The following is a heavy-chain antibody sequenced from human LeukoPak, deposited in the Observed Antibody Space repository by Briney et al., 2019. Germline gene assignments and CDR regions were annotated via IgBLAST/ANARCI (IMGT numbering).Heavy chain of an antibody. CDR1: GFTFSSYA. D-gene: IGHD2-15*01. Sequence: PRGSLRLSCAASGFTFSSYALSWVRQAPGKGLEWVSGISGSGGNTFYAESVKGRFTISRDNSKNTLYLQMNSLRADDTAVYYCAKVVLGGPSNYWGQGSLVTVSS. V-gene: IGHV3-23*01. J-gene: IGHJ4*02. CDR3: AKVVLGGPSNY. CDR2: ISGSGGNT.